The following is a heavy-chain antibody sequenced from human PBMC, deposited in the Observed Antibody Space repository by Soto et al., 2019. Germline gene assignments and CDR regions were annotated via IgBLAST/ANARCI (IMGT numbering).Heavy chain of an antibody. CDR2: IYRTGST. CDR1: GGSISTYY. CDR3: ARQIGDDPFDI. J-gene: IGHJ3*02. D-gene: IGHD3-3*01. Sequence: SETLSLTCTVSGGSISTYYWNWIRKSPGKGLEWIGYIYRTGSTHYNPSLNSRAAISLDTSRNRFSLKLNSVTAADTAVYFCARQIGDDPFDIWGQGTMVTVSS. V-gene: IGHV4-59*08.